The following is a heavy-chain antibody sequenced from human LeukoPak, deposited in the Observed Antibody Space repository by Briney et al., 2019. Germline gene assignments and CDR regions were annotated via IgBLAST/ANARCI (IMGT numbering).Heavy chain of an antibody. J-gene: IGHJ4*02. Sequence: SQTLSLTCTVSGGSISSGGYYWSWIRQPPGKGLEWIGEINHSGSTNYNPSLKSRVTISVDTSKNQFSLKLSSVTAADTAVYYCARGPYSYGFQSRYYFDYWAREPWSPSPQ. V-gene: IGHV4-30-2*01. CDR2: INHSGST. CDR3: ARGPYSYGFQSRYYFDY. CDR1: GGSISSGGYY. D-gene: IGHD5-18*01.